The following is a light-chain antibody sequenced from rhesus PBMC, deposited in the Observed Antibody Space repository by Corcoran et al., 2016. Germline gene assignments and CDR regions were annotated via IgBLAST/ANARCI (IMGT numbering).Light chain of an antibody. CDR3: MQGTQLPFT. CDR2: LGS. Sequence: DIVMTQTPLSLPVTPGEPASISCRSSQSLLHSDGYTYLDWYLQKPGPSPQLLIFLGSNRASGVPDRFSGRGSGTDFTLKISRVEAEDVGVYYCMQGTQLPFTFGPGTKLDIK. V-gene: IGKV2-78*01. J-gene: IGKJ3*01. CDR1: QSLLHSDGYTY.